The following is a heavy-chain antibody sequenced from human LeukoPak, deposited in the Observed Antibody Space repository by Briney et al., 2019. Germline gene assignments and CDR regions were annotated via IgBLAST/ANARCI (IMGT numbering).Heavy chain of an antibody. CDR3: ATRYYGSGSYSKWGYYYYYMDV. Sequence: PSETLSLTCTVSGGSISSYYWSWIRQPPGKGLEWIGYIYYSGSTNYNPSLKSRVTISVDTSKNQFSLKLSSVTAADTAVYYCATRYYGSGSYSKWGYYYYYMDVWGKGTTVTVSS. D-gene: IGHD3-10*01. V-gene: IGHV4-59*01. CDR1: GGSISSYY. J-gene: IGHJ6*03. CDR2: IYYSGST.